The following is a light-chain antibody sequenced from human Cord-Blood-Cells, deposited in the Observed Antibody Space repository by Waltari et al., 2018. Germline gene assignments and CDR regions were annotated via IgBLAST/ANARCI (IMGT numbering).Light chain of an antibody. CDR2: AAS. J-gene: IGKJ1*01. CDR3: QQANSFPWP. Sequence: DIQMTQSPSSVSASVGDRVTITCRASQGISSWLALYQQKPGKAPKLLIYAASSLHSGVPSRFSGSGSGADFTLTISRLQPEDFATYYCQQANSFPWPFGQGTTVEIK. V-gene: IGKV1-12*01. CDR1: QGISSW.